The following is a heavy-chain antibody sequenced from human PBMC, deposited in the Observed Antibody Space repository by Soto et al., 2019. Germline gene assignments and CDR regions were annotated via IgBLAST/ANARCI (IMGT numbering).Heavy chain of an antibody. CDR1: AGSISSGGYY. J-gene: IGHJ3*02. CDR2: IYYSGCT. CDR3: ATFITMIVNPEDAFDI. D-gene: IGHD3-22*01. Sequence: LSLTCTVSAGSISSGGYYWSWIRQHPGKGPEWIGYIYYSGCTYYNPSLKSRVTISVDTSKNKFSLKLSSVTAADKAGYYCATFITMIVNPEDAFDIWGQGTMVT. V-gene: IGHV4-31*03.